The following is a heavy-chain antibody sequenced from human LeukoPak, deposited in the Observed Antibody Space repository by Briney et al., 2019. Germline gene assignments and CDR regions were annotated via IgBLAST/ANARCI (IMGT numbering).Heavy chain of an antibody. D-gene: IGHD4-17*01. J-gene: IGHJ4*02. V-gene: IGHV3-21*01. CDR1: GFTFSSYS. Sequence: GGSLRLSCAASGFTFSSYSMSWVRQAPGKGLEWVSSISTSSSYIYYADSVKGRFTISRDNAKNSLYLQMNSLRVDDTAVYYCARIYEPVYYGDHLRYYFDYWGLGALVAVSS. CDR3: ARIYEPVYYGDHLRYYFDY. CDR2: ISTSSSYI.